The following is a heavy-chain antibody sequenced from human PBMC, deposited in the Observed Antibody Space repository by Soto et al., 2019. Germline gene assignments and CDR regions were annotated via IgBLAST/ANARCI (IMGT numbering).Heavy chain of an antibody. CDR2: ISYEGSNK. V-gene: IGHV3-30*18. CDR1: GFTFSSYG. CDR3: AKDRLRGGFLTTATTNGMDV. D-gene: IGHD1-26*01. Sequence: QVQLVESGGGVVQPGRSLRLSCAASGFTFSSYGMHWVRQAPGKGLEWGALISYEGSNKYYVDSVKGRFTISRDNSRNTLFLQMNSVRAGDTAVYYCAKDRLRGGFLTTATTNGMDVWGQGTTVTVSS. J-gene: IGHJ6*02.